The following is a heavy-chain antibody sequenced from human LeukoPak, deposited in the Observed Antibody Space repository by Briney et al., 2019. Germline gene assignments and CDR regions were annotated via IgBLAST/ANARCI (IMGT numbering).Heavy chain of an antibody. J-gene: IGHJ5*02. CDR1: GGSISRYY. CDR2: IYNSGST. Sequence: SETLSLTCTLSGGSISRYYWSWIRQPPGKGLEWIGYIYNSGSTNYNPPLKSRVTISVDTNKNQFSLKLSSVTAADTALYYWAKDGSGSYFNWFDPWGQGTLVTVSS. V-gene: IGHV4-59*01. D-gene: IGHD1-26*01. CDR3: AKDGSGSYFNWFDP.